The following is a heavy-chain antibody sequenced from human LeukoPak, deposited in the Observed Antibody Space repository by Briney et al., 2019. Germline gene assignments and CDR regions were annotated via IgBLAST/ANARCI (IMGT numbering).Heavy chain of an antibody. D-gene: IGHD3-3*01. Sequence: SETLSLTCAVSGGSISSSNWWSWVRQPPGKGLEWIGYIYYSGSTNYNPSLKSRVTISVDTSKNQFSLKLSSVTAADTAVYYCARGSITIFGVVIQDYWGQGTLVTVSS. V-gene: IGHV4-4*02. CDR2: IYYSGST. CDR3: ARGSITIFGVVIQDY. CDR1: GGSISSSNW. J-gene: IGHJ4*02.